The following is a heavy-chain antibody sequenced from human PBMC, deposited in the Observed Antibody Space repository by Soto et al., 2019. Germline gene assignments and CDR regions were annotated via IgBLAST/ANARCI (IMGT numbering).Heavy chain of an antibody. D-gene: IGHD4-17*01. CDR3: ARQDYGDYFYYFHY. Sequence: PGGSLRLSCAASGFSFSSYGMHWVRQAPGKGLEWVAVIVYDGSNEYYADSVKGRFTISRDNSKNTLYLQMNSLRAEDTAVYYCARQDYGDYFYYFHYWGQGTMVTVSS. CDR1: GFSFSSYG. J-gene: IGHJ4*03. V-gene: IGHV3-30*03. CDR2: IVYDGSNE.